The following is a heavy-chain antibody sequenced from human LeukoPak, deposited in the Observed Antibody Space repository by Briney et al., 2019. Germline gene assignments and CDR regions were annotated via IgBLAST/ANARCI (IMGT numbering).Heavy chain of an antibody. CDR3: ASLAGSSGWFLAPNDY. Sequence: GGSLRLSCAASGFTFSDYYMSWIRQAPGKGLEWVSVIYSGGSTYYADSVKGRFTTSRDNSKNTLYLQMNSLRPEDTAVYYCASLAGSSGWFLAPNDYWGQGTLATVSS. J-gene: IGHJ4*02. CDR1: GFTFSDYY. V-gene: IGHV3-66*02. D-gene: IGHD6-19*01. CDR2: IYSGGST.